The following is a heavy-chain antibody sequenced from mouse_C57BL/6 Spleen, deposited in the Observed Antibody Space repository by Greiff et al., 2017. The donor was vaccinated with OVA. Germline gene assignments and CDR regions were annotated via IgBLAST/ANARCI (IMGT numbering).Heavy chain of an antibody. CDR1: GFSLTSYG. J-gene: IGHJ1*03. Sequence: QVQLKESGPGLVQPSQSLSITCTVSGFSLTSYGVHWVRQSPGKGLEWLGVIWSGGSTDYNAAFISRLSISKDNSKSQVFFKMNSLQADDTAIYYCARYESYWYFDVWGTGTTVTVSS. CDR3: ARYESYWYFDV. CDR2: IWSGGST. D-gene: IGHD2-3*01. V-gene: IGHV2-2*01.